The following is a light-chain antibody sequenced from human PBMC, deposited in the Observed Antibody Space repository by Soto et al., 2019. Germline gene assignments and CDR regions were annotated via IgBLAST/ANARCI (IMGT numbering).Light chain of an antibody. V-gene: IGKV3-11*01. Sequence: EIVLTQSPATLSLSPGERATLSCRASQSVSSYLAWYQQKPGQAPRLLIYDASNRATGIPARFSGSGSGTDFTLTIRRLEPEDFAVYYCQQRSNWPRPVFTFGPGTKVDIK. J-gene: IGKJ3*01. CDR2: DAS. CDR1: QSVSSY. CDR3: QQRSNWPRPVFT.